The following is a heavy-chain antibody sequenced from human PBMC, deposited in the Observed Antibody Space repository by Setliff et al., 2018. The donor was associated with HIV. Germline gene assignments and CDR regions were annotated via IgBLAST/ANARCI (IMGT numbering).Heavy chain of an antibody. V-gene: IGHV4-38-2*01. CDR2: IYHGGST. D-gene: IGHD5-18*01. CDR3: ARHLLRGYIYIVFDY. J-gene: IGHJ4*02. Sequence: SETLSLTCAVSGYSISSGYYWGWIRQPPGKGLKWIGSIYHGGSTYYNPSLNRRVTISVNTSKNHFSLKLRSVTAADTAVYYCARHLLRGYIYIVFDYWGQGTLVTVSS. CDR1: GYSISSGYY.